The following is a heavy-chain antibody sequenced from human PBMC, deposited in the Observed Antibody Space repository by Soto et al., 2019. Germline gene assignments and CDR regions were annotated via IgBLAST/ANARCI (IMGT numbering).Heavy chain of an antibody. CDR2: MYHSGST. CDR1: GGSISSGGYS. CDR3: ARVPDY. D-gene: IGHD2-2*01. V-gene: IGHV4-30-2*01. J-gene: IGHJ4*02. Sequence: QLQLQESGSGLVKPSQTLSLTCAVSGGSISSGGYSWRWIRQPPGKGLEWIGYMYHSGSTYYNPSLKSRVTISIDRSRNQFSMMLSSVTAADTAVSYCARVPDYWGQGILVSVSS.